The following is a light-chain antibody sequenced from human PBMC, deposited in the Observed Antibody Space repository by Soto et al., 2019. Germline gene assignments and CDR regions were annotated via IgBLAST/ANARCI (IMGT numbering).Light chain of an antibody. CDR1: SNDVGGYNF. J-gene: IGLJ1*01. CDR3: SSYAGNNIFYV. Sequence: QSVLAQPPSASGSPGQSVTISCAGTSNDVGGYNFVSWYQQHPGKAPKRMIFEVSKRPSGVPDRFSGSKSGNTASLTVSGLQAEDEADYYCSSYAGNNIFYVFGTGTKLTVL. CDR2: EVS. V-gene: IGLV2-8*01.